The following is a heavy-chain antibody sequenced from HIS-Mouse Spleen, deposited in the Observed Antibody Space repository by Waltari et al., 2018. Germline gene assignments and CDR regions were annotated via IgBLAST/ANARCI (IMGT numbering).Heavy chain of an antibody. CDR3: ARVYYDFWSGYYY. CDR2: INPNSGKT. J-gene: IGHJ4*02. CDR1: GYTFTSYD. Sequence: QLQLVQSGAEVKKPGASVKVSCKASGYTFTSYDINWVRQATGQVLEWMGWINPNSGKTGYAQKFQGRVTMTRNTSISTAYMELSSLRSEDTAVYYCARVYYDFWSGYYYWGQGTLVTVSS. D-gene: IGHD3-3*01. V-gene: IGHV1-8*01.